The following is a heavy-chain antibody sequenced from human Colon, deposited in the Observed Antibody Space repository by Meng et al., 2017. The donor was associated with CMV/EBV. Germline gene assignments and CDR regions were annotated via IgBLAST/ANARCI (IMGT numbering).Heavy chain of an antibody. J-gene: IGHJ4*02. CDR1: GDSVSATTAG. CDR2: TYYRSRWLD. V-gene: IGHV6-1*01. CDR3: ARRNTSGWYYFDY. Sequence: SQTLSLTCAISGDSVSATTAGWNWIRQSPSRGLEWLGRTYYRSRWLDDYAPSVRGRIRIDAYTSNNRFSLRLTSVTPEDTAVYYCARRNTSGWYYFDYWGQGTLVTVSS. D-gene: IGHD6-19*01.